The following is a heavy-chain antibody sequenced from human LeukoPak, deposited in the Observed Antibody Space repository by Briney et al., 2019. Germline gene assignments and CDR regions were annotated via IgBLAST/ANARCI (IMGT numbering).Heavy chain of an antibody. Sequence: GGSLRLSCAASGFTASSNYMSWVRQAPGKGLEWVSAISGSGGSTYYADSVKGRFTISRDNSKNTLYLQMNSLRAEDTAVYYCAKDLPTRYYDSSGYAIDYWGQGTLVTVSS. CDR2: ISGSGGST. J-gene: IGHJ4*02. V-gene: IGHV3-23*01. CDR3: AKDLPTRYYDSSGYAIDY. D-gene: IGHD3-22*01. CDR1: GFTASSNY.